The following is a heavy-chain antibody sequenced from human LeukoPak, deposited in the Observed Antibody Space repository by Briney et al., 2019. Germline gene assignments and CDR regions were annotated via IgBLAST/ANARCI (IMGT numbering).Heavy chain of an antibody. V-gene: IGHV4-59*01. Sequence: SETLSLTCTVSGGSISSYSWSWIRQPPGKGLEWIGCIYYSGSTNYNPSLKSRVTISVDTSESQFSLKLTSVTAADTAVYYCARGNGWYYYWGQGTLVTVSS. CDR1: GGSISSYS. D-gene: IGHD6-19*01. CDR2: IYYSGST. CDR3: ARGNGWYYY. J-gene: IGHJ4*02.